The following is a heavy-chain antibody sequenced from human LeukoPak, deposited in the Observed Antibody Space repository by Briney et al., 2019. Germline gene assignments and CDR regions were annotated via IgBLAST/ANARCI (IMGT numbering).Heavy chain of an antibody. V-gene: IGHV1-2*02. Sequence: ASVKVSCKASGYTFTDYYIHWVRQAPGQGLEWLGWINPDSGSTSYEQKFKGRVTMTRPTSISTAFIELSRLTSDDTAVYYCARFKTNGWHYFDSWGQGTLVTVTS. CDR1: GYTFTDYY. CDR2: INPDSGST. CDR3: ARFKTNGWHYFDS. J-gene: IGHJ4*02. D-gene: IGHD6-19*01.